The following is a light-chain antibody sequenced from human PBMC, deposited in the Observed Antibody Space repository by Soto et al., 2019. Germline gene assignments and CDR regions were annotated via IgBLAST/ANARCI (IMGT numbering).Light chain of an antibody. V-gene: IGLV1-51*01. J-gene: IGLJ1*01. Sequence: QSVLTQSPAVSAAPGQTVIITCSGTSSNIGKNYVSWYQQFPGKAPTLLIYDTYQRLSGIPDRVSGSKSGTSATLGITGLQTGDEADYYCATWDSSLSSYVFGTGTKVTVL. CDR2: DTY. CDR1: SSNIGKNY. CDR3: ATWDSSLSSYV.